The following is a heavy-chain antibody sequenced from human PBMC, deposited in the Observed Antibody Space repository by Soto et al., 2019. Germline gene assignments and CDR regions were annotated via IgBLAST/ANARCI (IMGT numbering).Heavy chain of an antibody. CDR2: INHSGST. Sequence: PSETLSLTCAVYGGSFSGYYWSWIRQPPGKGLEWIGEINHSGSTNYNPSLKSRVTISVDTSKNQFSLKLSSVTAADTAVYYCARGPPVHDYGDYDLDAEYFQHWGQGTLVTVSS. CDR3: ARGPPVHDYGDYDLDAEYFQH. V-gene: IGHV4-34*01. J-gene: IGHJ1*01. CDR1: GGSFSGYY. D-gene: IGHD4-17*01.